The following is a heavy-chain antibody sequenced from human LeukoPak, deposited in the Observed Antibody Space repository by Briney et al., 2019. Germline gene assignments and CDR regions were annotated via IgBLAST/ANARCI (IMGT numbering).Heavy chain of an antibody. D-gene: IGHD5-18*01. CDR2: INPYSGGT. CDR3: ARTTEGGYTYDYFYYYYMDV. CDR1: GYTFTDYY. Sequence: GASVKVSCKASGYTFTDYYMHWVRQAPGQGLEWMGWINPYSGGTNYAQKFQGRVTMTRDTSISTAYIELSRLRSDDTAVYYCARTTEGGYTYDYFYYYYMDVWGKGTTVTISS. J-gene: IGHJ6*03. V-gene: IGHV1-2*02.